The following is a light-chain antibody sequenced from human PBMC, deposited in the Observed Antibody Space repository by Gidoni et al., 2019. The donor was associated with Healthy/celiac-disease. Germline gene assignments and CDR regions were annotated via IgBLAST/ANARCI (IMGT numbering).Light chain of an antibody. J-gene: IGKJ4*01. CDR1: QSVLYRSNNKNY. Sequence: EIVMTQYPDSLAVSLDERATINCKSSQSVLYRSNNKNYLGWYQQKPVQPPRVLIYWASTRESGVPDRFSGSASVTDFNLTISSLQAEDVAVYYCQQYYRSPLTFGGVTKVEIK. CDR3: QQYYRSPLT. V-gene: IGKV4-1*01. CDR2: WAS.